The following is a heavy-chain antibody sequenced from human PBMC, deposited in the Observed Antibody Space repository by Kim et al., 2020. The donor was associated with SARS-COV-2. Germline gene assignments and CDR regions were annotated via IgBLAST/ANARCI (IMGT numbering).Heavy chain of an antibody. CDR1: GFPFSSYA. D-gene: IGHD1-1*01. CDR2: VSGSGDTT. Sequence: GGSLRLSCVASGFPFSSYAMNWVRQAPGKGLEWVSAVSGSGDTTYYGDSLKGRFTISRDNSKNTVYLQMKSLRAEDTAVYYCAKEIRTTGTTSYYFGMDVWGQGTTVTVSS. J-gene: IGHJ6*02. CDR3: AKEIRTTGTTSYYFGMDV. V-gene: IGHV3-23*01.